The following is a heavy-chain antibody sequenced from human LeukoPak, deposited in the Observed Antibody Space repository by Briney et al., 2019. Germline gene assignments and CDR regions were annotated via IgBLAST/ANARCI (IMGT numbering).Heavy chain of an antibody. D-gene: IGHD3-16*01. CDR2: INPNGGGT. Sequence: ASVKVSCKASGYTFTGYYVHWVRQAPGQGLEWVAWINPNGGGTNYAQKFQGGVTTTRDTSISTAYMELSSLRSDDTAVFYCVRGIGAPTYFDYWGQGTLVTVSS. J-gene: IGHJ4*02. V-gene: IGHV1-2*02. CDR3: VRGIGAPTYFDY. CDR1: GYTFTGYY.